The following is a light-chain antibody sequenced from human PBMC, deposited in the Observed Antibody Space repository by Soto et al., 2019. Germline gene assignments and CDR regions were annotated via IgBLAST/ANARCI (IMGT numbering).Light chain of an antibody. Sequence: HSALTQPASVSGSPGQSITISCTGTSSDVGNYNYVSWYQHHPGKAPKLIIFEVSHRPSGVSNRFSGSKSGNTASLTISGLQPEDEADYYCSSYTSITTLVFGGGTKVTVL. J-gene: IGLJ2*01. V-gene: IGLV2-14*01. CDR2: EVS. CDR1: SSDVGNYNY. CDR3: SSYTSITTLV.